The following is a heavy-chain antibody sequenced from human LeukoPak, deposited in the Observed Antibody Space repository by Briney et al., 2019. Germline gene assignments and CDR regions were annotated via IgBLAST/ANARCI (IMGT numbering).Heavy chain of an antibody. CDR3: ASYYCSSGTCYFDY. CDR1: GFSISSNY. Sequence: GGSLRLSCAVSGFSISSNYISWVRQAPGKGLEWLSVIYSAGDTYYADSVKGRFTISKDNSNNMVYLQVSSLRGEDTALYYCASYYCSSGTCYFDYWGQGTLVTVSS. V-gene: IGHV3-53*01. J-gene: IGHJ4*02. CDR2: IYSAGDT. D-gene: IGHD2-15*01.